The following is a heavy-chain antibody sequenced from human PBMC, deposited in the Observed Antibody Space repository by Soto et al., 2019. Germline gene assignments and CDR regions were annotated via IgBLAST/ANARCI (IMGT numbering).Heavy chain of an antibody. CDR3: ASGGELYYYDRSGSAQGAFDI. CDR1: GFTFSSYA. D-gene: IGHD3-22*01. J-gene: IGHJ3*02. Sequence: QVQLVESGGGVVQPGRSLRLSCAASGFTFSSYAMHWVRQAPGKGLEWVAVISCGGSNKYYADSVKGRFTISRDNSKNTLYLQKNGLRAEDTAMYYCASGGELYYYDRSGSAQGAFDIWGQGTMVTVSS. CDR2: ISCGGSNK. V-gene: IGHV3-30-3*01.